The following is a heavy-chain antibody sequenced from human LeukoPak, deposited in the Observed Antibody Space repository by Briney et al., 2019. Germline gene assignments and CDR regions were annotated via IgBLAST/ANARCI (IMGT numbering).Heavy chain of an antibody. CDR1: GFTFNSYS. J-gene: IGHJ3*02. V-gene: IGHV3-21*01. CDR3: ARGRELLRDAFDI. D-gene: IGHD1-26*01. CDR2: ISSSSSYI. Sequence: GGSLRLSCAASGFTFNSYSMNWVRQAPGTGLEWVSSISSSSSYIYYADSVKGRFTISRDNAKNSLYLQMNSLRAEDTAVYYCARGRELLRDAFDIWGQGTMVTVSS.